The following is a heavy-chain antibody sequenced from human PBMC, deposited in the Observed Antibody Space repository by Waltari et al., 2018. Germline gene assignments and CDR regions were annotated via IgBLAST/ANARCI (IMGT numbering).Heavy chain of an antibody. V-gene: IGHV4-59*01. J-gene: IGHJ3*02. CDR3: ARDLMTTVTTGEEWAFDI. Sequence: QVQLQESGPGLVKPSETLSLTCTVSGGSISSYYWSWIRQPPGKGLEWIGYIYYSGSTNYNPSLKSRVTISVDTSKNQFSLKLSSVTAADTAVYYCARDLMTTVTTGEEWAFDIWGQGTMVTVSS. CDR2: IYYSGST. D-gene: IGHD4-17*01. CDR1: GGSISSYY.